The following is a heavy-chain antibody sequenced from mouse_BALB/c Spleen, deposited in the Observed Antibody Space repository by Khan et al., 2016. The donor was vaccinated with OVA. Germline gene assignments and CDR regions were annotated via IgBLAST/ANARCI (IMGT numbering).Heavy chain of an antibody. Sequence: EVQLQESGPGLVKPSQSLSLTCTVTGYSITSGYGWNWIRQFPGNKLEWIGYISYSGSTNYNPSLKSRISITRAPSKNQFFLQLNSVTTEDTATYYCARTARIKYWGQGTTLTVSS. CDR2: ISYSGST. D-gene: IGHD1-2*01. CDR1: GYSITSGYG. V-gene: IGHV3-2*02. J-gene: IGHJ2*01. CDR3: ARTARIKY.